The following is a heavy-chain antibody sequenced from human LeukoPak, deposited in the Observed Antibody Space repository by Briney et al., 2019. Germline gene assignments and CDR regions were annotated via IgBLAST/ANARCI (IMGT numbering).Heavy chain of an antibody. CDR1: GGSFSGYY. D-gene: IGHD1-1*01. CDR3: ARGTIRDGTREHLYCFDH. V-gene: IGHV4-34*01. Sequence: SETLSLTCAVYGGSFSGYYWSWIRQPPGKGLEWIGEINHSGSTNYNPSLKSRVTISVDTSNNQFSLKLGSVTAADTAVYYCARGTIRDGTREHLYCFDHWGQGALVTVSS. J-gene: IGHJ4*02. CDR2: INHSGST.